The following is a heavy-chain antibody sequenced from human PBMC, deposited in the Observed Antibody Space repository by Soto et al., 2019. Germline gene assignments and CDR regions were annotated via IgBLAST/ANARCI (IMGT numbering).Heavy chain of an antibody. D-gene: IGHD6-13*01. J-gene: IGHJ2*01. CDR1: GGTFSSYA. CDR3: AEDDRAAGGDWYFDL. CDR2: IIPIFGTA. V-gene: IGHV1-69*12. Sequence: QVQLVQSGAEVKKPGSSVKVSCKASGGTFSSYAISWVRQAPGQGLEWMGGIIPIFGTANYAPKFQGRVTITADESTSTAYIELSSLRSEDTAVYYCAEDDRAAGGDWYFDLWGRGTLVTVSS.